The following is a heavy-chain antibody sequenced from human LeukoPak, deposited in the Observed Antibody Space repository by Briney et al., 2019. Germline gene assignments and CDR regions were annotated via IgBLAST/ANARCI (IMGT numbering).Heavy chain of an antibody. CDR3: ARLLYYYDSSGPHAFDI. D-gene: IGHD3-22*01. CDR1: GGTFSSYA. CDR2: IIPIFGTA. J-gene: IGHJ3*02. V-gene: IGHV1-69*05. Sequence: SVKVSCKASGGTFSSYAISWVRQAPGQGLEWMGRIIPIFGTASYAQKFQGRVTITTDESTSTAYMELSSLRSEDTAVYYCARLLYYYDSSGPHAFDIWGQGTMVTVSS.